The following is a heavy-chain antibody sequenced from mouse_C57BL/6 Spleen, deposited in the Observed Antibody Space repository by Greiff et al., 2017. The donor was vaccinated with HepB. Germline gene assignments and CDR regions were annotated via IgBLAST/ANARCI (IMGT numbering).Heavy chain of an antibody. CDR3: YYDGSYYFDY. D-gene: IGHD1-1*01. J-gene: IGHJ2*01. Sequence: QVQLKQPGAELVKPGASVKLSCKASGYTFTSYWMHWVKQRPGQGLEWIGMIHPNSGSTNYNEKFKSKATLTVDKSSSTAYMQLSSLTSEDSAVYYCYYDGSYYFDYWGQGTTLTVSS. V-gene: IGHV1-64*01. CDR2: IHPNSGST. CDR1: GYTFTSYW.